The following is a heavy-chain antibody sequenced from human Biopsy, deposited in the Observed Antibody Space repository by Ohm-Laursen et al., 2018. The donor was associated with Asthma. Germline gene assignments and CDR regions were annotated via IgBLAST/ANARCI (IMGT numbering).Heavy chain of an antibody. D-gene: IGHD2-15*01. V-gene: IGHV4-59*11. CDR2: VSHTGST. J-gene: IGHJ5*02. CDR1: GGSIRSHD. CDR3: AGLADCSGGACYSYGWFDP. Sequence: TLSLTCTVSGGSIRSHDWSWIRLPPGKGLEYIGDVSHTGSTNYNPSLKSRVTMSLDTSKSQFSLRLTSVTPADTAVYYCAGLADCSGGACYSYGWFDPWGQGTRVTVSS.